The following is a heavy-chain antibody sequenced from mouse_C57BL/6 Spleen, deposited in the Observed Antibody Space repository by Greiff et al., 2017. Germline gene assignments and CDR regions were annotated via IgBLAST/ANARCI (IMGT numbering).Heavy chain of an antibody. CDR1: GYTFTSYW. CDR2: INPSSGYT. Sequence: VQVVESGAELAKPGASVKLSCKASGYTFTSYWMHWVKQRPGQGLEWIGYINPSSGYTKYNQKFKDKATLTADKSSSTAYMQLSSLTYEDSAVYYCARGAYGSSYSWYFDVWGTGTTVTVSS. D-gene: IGHD1-1*01. J-gene: IGHJ1*03. CDR3: ARGAYGSSYSWYFDV. V-gene: IGHV1-7*01.